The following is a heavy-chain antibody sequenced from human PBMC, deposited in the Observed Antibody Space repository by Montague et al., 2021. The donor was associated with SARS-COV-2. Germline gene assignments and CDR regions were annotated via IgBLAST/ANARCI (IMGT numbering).Heavy chain of an antibody. CDR1: GDSVSSDTAA. D-gene: IGHD6-13*01. V-gene: IGHV6-1*01. J-gene: IGHJ4*02. CDR2: TYYRSKWYY. CDR3: ARGPRYSLSWSFDY. Sequence: CAISGDSVSSDTAAWNWIRQSPSRGLEWLGRTYYRSKWYYDYAVSVKSRMTISPDTSKNQFSLQLSSVTPEDRAVYYCARGPRYSLSWSFDYWGRGTLVTVSS.